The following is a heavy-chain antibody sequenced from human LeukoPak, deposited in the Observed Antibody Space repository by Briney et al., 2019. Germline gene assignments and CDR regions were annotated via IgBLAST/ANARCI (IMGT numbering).Heavy chain of an antibody. D-gene: IGHD3-22*01. Sequence: SETLSLTCTVSGGSISSSSYYWGWIRQPPGKGLEWIGSIYYSGSTYYNPSLKSRVTISVDTSKNQFSLKLSSVTAADTAVYYCATYYYDSSGTARDYWGQGTLVTVSS. J-gene: IGHJ4*02. CDR1: GGSISSSSYY. CDR3: ATYYYDSSGTARDY. CDR2: IYYSGST. V-gene: IGHV4-39*07.